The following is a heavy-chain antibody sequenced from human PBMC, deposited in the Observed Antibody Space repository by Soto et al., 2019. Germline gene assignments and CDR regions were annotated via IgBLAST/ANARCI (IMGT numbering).Heavy chain of an antibody. CDR3: TTGLYYYDSSGYYHDAFDI. J-gene: IGHJ3*02. D-gene: IGHD3-22*01. CDR2: IKSKTDGGTT. CDR1: GFTFSNAW. Sequence: GGSLRLSCAASGFTFSNAWMSWVRQAPGKGLEWVGRIKSKTDGGTTDYAAPMKGRFTISRDDSKNTLYLQMNSLKTEDTAVYYCTTGLYYYDSSGYYHDAFDIWGQGTMVTVSS. V-gene: IGHV3-15*01.